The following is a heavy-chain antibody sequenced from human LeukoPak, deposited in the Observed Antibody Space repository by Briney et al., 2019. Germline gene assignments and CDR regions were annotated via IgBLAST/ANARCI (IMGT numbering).Heavy chain of an antibody. Sequence: GGSLRLSCAASGFTFSTYGMNWVRQAPGKGLEWVSVISAGGGTTYYADSVKGRFTISRDNSKNTLYLQVNSLRAEDTAVYYCAKRSDYGGDWKYFDYWGQGTPVTVSS. CDR1: GFTFSTYG. D-gene: IGHD4-23*01. CDR3: AKRSDYGGDWKYFDY. CDR2: ISAGGGTT. J-gene: IGHJ4*02. V-gene: IGHV3-23*01.